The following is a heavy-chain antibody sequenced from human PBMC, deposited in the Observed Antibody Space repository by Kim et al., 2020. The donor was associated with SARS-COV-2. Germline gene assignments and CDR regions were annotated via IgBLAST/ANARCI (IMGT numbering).Heavy chain of an antibody. V-gene: IGHV3-7*03. CDR3: ARIQRAGTTDWFDP. J-gene: IGHJ5*02. D-gene: IGHD1-7*01. Sequence: VDSVEGRFTISRDNAKKSLFLQMNSLRAEDTAVYYCARIQRAGTTDWFDPWGQGTLVTVSS.